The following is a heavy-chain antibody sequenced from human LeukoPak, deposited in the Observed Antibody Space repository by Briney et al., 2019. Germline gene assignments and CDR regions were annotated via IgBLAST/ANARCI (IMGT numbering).Heavy chain of an antibody. CDR1: GYTFTDCY. Sequence: VASVKVSCKASGYTFTDCYMYWVRQAPGQGLEWMGWINPNSGGTNYAQKFQGRVTMTRDTSISTAYMELSRLRSDDTAVYYCARTHCSSTSCCPFFDYWRQGILATVSS. V-gene: IGHV1-2*02. J-gene: IGHJ4*02. CDR3: ARTHCSSTSCCPFFDY. D-gene: IGHD2-2*01. CDR2: INPNSGGT.